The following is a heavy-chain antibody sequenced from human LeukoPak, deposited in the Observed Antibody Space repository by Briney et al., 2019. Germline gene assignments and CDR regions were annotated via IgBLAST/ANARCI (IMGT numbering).Heavy chain of an antibody. Sequence: ASVKVSCKASGYIFTSYFMHWVRQAPGQGLEWMGLINPSGGSTRYAQKFQGRVTMTRDMSTSTVYMELSSLRSEDTAVYYCARALPHGRLMDTTMEQNWLDPWGQGTLVTVSS. J-gene: IGHJ5*02. CDR1: GYIFTSYF. V-gene: IGHV1-46*01. CDR2: INPSGGST. CDR3: ARALPHGRLMDTTMEQNWLDP. D-gene: IGHD5-18*01.